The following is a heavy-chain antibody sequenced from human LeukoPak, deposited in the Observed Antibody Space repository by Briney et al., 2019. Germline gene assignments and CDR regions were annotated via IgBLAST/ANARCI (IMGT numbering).Heavy chain of an antibody. D-gene: IGHD3-22*01. J-gene: IGHJ4*02. CDR1: GGSISTYY. V-gene: IGHV4-59*01. Sequence: SETLSLTCTVSGGSISTYYWSWIRQPPGKGLEWIGYIYSSGTTKYNPSLKSRVTISVDTSKNQFSLKLSSVTAADTAVYYCATLGGGSGYYIDYWGQGTLVTVSS. CDR2: IYSSGTT. CDR3: ATLGGGSGYYIDY.